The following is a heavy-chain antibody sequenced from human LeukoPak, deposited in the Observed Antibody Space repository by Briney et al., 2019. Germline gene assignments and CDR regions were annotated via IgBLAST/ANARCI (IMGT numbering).Heavy chain of an antibody. CDR1: GFTFSSYA. Sequence: PGGSLRLSCAASGFTFSSYAMSWVRQAPGKGLEGVSAISGSGGSTYYADSVKGRFTISRDNSKNTLYLQMNGLGAEDTAVYYCAKIELVLGTFYFDYWGQGTLVTVSS. D-gene: IGHD6-13*01. CDR2: ISGSGGST. CDR3: AKIELVLGTFYFDY. J-gene: IGHJ4*02. V-gene: IGHV3-23*01.